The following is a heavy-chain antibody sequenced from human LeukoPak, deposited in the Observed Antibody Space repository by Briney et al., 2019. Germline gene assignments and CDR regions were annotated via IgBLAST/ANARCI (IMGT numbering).Heavy chain of an antibody. CDR1: GYLISSGYS. CDR3: ARAGSSGYYYFQH. Sequence: SETLPLTCVVSGYLISSGYSWGWIRQPPGKGLEWIGSIYHSGSTHYNPSLKSRVTISIDTSKNQFSLNLSSVAAADTAVYYCARAGSSGYYYFQHWGQGTVVTVSS. J-gene: IGHJ1*01. D-gene: IGHD3-22*01. CDR2: IYHSGST. V-gene: IGHV4-38-2*01.